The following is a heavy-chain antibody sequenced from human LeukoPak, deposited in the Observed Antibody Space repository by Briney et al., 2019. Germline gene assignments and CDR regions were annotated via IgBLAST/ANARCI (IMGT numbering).Heavy chain of an antibody. Sequence: SETLSLTCTVSGGSISSYYWSRIRQPPGKGLEWIGYIYYSGSTNYNPSLKSRVTISVDTSKNQFSLKLSPVTAADTAVYYCARRAFSSGYYYFDYWGQGTLVTVSS. D-gene: IGHD3-22*01. V-gene: IGHV4-59*08. CDR3: ARRAFSSGYYYFDY. CDR2: IYYSGST. J-gene: IGHJ4*02. CDR1: GGSISSYY.